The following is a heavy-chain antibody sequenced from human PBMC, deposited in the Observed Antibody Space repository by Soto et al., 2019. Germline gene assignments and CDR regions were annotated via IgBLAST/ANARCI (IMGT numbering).Heavy chain of an antibody. V-gene: IGHV3-30*04. CDR1: GFTFDSHT. Sequence: QVPLVESVGGVVQPGRSLRLSCAASGFTFDSHTMHWVRQAPGKGLEWVALISFDGSLKYDADSVKGRFTISRDNFKNTLFLEMNSLRAEDTGVYYCARTYSSSWNYFDYWGQGTLVTVSS. D-gene: IGHD6-13*01. J-gene: IGHJ4*02. CDR2: ISFDGSLK. CDR3: ARTYSSSWNYFDY.